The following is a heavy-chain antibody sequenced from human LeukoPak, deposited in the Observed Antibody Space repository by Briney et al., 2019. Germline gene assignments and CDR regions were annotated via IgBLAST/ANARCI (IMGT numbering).Heavy chain of an antibody. Sequence: SETLSLTCAVYGGSFSGYYWSWIRQPLGKGLEWIGEINHSGSTNYNPSLKSRVTISVDTSKNQFSLKLSSVTAADTAVYYCARGRTAMAIKRMYYFDYWGQGTLVTVSS. J-gene: IGHJ4*02. V-gene: IGHV4-34*01. CDR2: INHSGST. D-gene: IGHD5-18*01. CDR1: GGSFSGYY. CDR3: ARGRTAMAIKRMYYFDY.